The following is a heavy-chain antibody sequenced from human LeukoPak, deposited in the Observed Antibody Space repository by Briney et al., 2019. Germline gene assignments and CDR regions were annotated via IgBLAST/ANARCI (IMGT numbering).Heavy chain of an antibody. CDR1: GGTFSSYA. CDR2: IIPIFGTA. D-gene: IGHD3-10*01. V-gene: IGHV1-69*13. J-gene: IGHJ5*02. Sequence: SVKVSCKASGGTFSSYAISWVRQAPGQGREWMGGIIPIFGTANYAQKFQGRGTITADESTSTAYMELSSLRSEDTAVYYCARDNRFGEGWFDPWGQGTLVTVSS. CDR3: ARDNRFGEGWFDP.